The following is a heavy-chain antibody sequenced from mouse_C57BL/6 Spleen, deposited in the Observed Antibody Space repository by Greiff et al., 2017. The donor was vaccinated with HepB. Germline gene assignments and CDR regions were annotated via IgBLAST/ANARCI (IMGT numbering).Heavy chain of an antibody. CDR3: ARSRDYDYDGYYFDY. CDR2: IYIGNGYT. V-gene: IGHV1-58*01. CDR1: GYTFTSYG. D-gene: IGHD2-4*01. J-gene: IGHJ2*01. Sequence: LVGPGSSVKMSCKTSGYTFTSYGINWVKQRPGQGLEWIGYIYIGNGYTEYNEKFKGKATLTSDTSSSTAYMQLSSLTSEDSAIYFCARSRDYDYDGYYFDYWGQGTTLTVSS.